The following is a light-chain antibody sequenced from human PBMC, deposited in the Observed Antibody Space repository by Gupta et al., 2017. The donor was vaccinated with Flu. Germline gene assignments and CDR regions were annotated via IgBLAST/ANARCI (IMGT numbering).Light chain of an antibody. V-gene: IGLV8-61*01. CDR3: VVYMSSGISWV. J-gene: IGLJ3*02. CDR2: GTD. Sequence: QTVVTQVPSFSVSPGGTVTLTCGVSSGSVSTSHYPGWFQQTPGQTPRTLIYGTDTRSSGVPDRFSGSILGNKAALTITGAQADDESDYYCVVYMSSGISWVFGGGTKLTVL. CDR1: SGSVSTSHY.